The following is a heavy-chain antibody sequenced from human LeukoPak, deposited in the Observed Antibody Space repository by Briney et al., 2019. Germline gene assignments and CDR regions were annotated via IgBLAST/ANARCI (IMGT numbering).Heavy chain of an antibody. V-gene: IGHV3-7*03. CDR2: IKKDGSET. D-gene: IGHD5-18*01. J-gene: IGHJ4*02. Sequence: GGSLRLSCGASGFTFSSYWMSWVRQAPGKGLEWVANIKKDGSETYYMDSVRGRFIVSRDNAKNSVYLQMNSLRAEDTALYYCAKDIGAVDTANYFDYWGQGTLVTVSS. CDR3: AKDIGAVDTANYFDY. CDR1: GFTFSSYW.